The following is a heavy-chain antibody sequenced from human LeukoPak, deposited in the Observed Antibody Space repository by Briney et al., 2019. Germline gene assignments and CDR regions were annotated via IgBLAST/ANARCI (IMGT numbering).Heavy chain of an antibody. D-gene: IGHD1-26*01. CDR2: IYYSGST. CDR1: GGSVSSGSYY. J-gene: IGHJ3*01. Sequence: PSETLSLTCTVSGGSVSSGSYYWSWIRQPPGKGLEWIGYIYYSGSTNYNPSLKSRVTISVDTSKNQFSLKLSSVTAADTAVYNCARVVVGATPLREDALDVWGQGTMVTVST. CDR3: ARVVVGATPLREDALDV. V-gene: IGHV4-61*01.